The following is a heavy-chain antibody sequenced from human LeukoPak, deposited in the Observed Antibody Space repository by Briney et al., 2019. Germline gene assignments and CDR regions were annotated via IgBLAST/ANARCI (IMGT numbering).Heavy chain of an antibody. Sequence: PGGSLRLSCAASGFTFTTYWMGWVRQAPGKGLEWVSFIYSDNTHYSDSVKGRFTISRDNAKNSLYLQMNSLRAEDTAVYYCARGPTWGDYWGQGTLVTVSS. D-gene: IGHD7-27*01. CDR1: GFTFTTYW. CDR3: ARGPTWGDY. J-gene: IGHJ4*02. CDR2: IYSDNT. V-gene: IGHV3-69-1*01.